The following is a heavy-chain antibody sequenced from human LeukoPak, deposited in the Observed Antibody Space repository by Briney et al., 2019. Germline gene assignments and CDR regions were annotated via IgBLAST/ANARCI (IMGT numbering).Heavy chain of an antibody. Sequence: PSETLSLTCTVSGASVRISNYYWGWIRQPPGKGLEWIASVYYTGTTYYNPSLKSRVTIFVETSKNQVSLRLRSVTAADTAVYYCARLPTGFPNWFDPWGPGALVTVSA. CDR3: ARLPTGFPNWFDP. CDR2: VYYTGTT. CDR1: GASVRISNYY. J-gene: IGHJ5*02. V-gene: IGHV4-39*01. D-gene: IGHD4-17*01.